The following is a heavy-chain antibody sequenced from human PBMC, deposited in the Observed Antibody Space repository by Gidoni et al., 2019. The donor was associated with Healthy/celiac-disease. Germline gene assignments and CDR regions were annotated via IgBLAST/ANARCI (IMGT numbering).Heavy chain of an antibody. CDR1: GFTFSSYG. CDR3: ARARIAAADASLDY. D-gene: IGHD6-13*01. CDR2: IWYDGSNK. V-gene: IGHV3-33*01. J-gene: IGHJ4*02. Sequence: QVQLVESGGGVVQPGRSLRLSCAASGFTFSSYGMPWVRQAPGKGLEWVAVIWYDGSNKYYADSVKGRFTISRDNSKNTLYLQMNSLRAEDTAVYYCARARIAAADASLDYWGQGTLVTVSS.